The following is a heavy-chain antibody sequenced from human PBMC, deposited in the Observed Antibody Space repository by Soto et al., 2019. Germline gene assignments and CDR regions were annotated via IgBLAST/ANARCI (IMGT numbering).Heavy chain of an antibody. D-gene: IGHD3-10*01. J-gene: IGHJ6*02. CDR2: IHHSGST. CDR3: ARQGFGQLHGLVDV. CDR1: GGSITSHY. Sequence: QVQLQESGPGLVKPSETLSLTCSVSGGSITSHYCSWFRQPRGKGLEWIGYIHHSGSTSYNPSLKSRVIMSVDTSKNHFSLKVNSVTAADTALYYCARQGFGQLHGLVDVWGPGTTVTVSS. V-gene: IGHV4-59*08.